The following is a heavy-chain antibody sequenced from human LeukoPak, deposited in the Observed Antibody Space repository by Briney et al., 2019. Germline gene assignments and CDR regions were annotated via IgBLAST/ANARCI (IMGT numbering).Heavy chain of an antibody. J-gene: IGHJ6*02. Sequence: PGGSLRLSCAASGFTFSSYGMHWVHQAPGKGLEWVAVISYDGSNKYYADSVKGRFTISRDNSKNTLYLQMNSLRAEDTAVYYCAKSSGGYYYYYGMDVWGQGTTVTVSS. D-gene: IGHD3-3*01. CDR3: AKSSGGYYYYYGMDV. V-gene: IGHV3-30*18. CDR2: ISYDGSNK. CDR1: GFTFSSYG.